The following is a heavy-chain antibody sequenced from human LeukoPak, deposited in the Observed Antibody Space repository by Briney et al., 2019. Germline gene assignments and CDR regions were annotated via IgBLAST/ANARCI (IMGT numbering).Heavy chain of an antibody. CDR2: ISCDGSNK. CDR1: GFTFSSYA. CDR3: GRDILEWFYRGDGFDI. D-gene: IGHD3-3*01. Sequence: GGSLRLSCAVSGFTFSSYAMHWVRQAPGKGLEWVAVISCDGSNKFYADSVKGRFTISRDTSKNTLYLQMNSLRAEDTAVYYCGRDILEWFYRGDGFDIWGQGTMVTVSS. J-gene: IGHJ3*02. V-gene: IGHV3-30*04.